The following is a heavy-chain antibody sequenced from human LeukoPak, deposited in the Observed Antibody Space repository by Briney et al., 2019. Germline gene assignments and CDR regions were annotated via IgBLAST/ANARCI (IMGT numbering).Heavy chain of an antibody. V-gene: IGHV3-53*01. D-gene: IGHD3-22*01. CDR3: ARGGYYYPFDY. CDR1: EFTVSSNY. Sequence: GGSLRLSCAASEFTVSSNYMSWVRQAPRKGLEWVSVIYSGGSTYYADSVKGRFTISRDNSKNTLYLQMNSLRAEDTAVYYCARGGYYYPFDYWGQGTLVTVSS. J-gene: IGHJ4*02. CDR2: IYSGGST.